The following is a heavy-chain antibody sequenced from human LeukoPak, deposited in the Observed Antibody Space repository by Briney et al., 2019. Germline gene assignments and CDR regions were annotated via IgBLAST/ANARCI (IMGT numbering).Heavy chain of an antibody. CDR3: ARATRSPGIAAVGGIYDY. V-gene: IGHV4-39*07. D-gene: IGHD6-13*01. Sequence: PSETLSLTCTVSGGSISSSSYYWGWIRQPPGKGLEWIGSIYYSGSTYYNPSLKSRVTISVDTSRYQFSLKLSSMTAADTAVYYCARATRSPGIAAVGGIYDYWGREPWSPSPQ. J-gene: IGHJ4*02. CDR2: IYYSGST. CDR1: GGSISSSSYY.